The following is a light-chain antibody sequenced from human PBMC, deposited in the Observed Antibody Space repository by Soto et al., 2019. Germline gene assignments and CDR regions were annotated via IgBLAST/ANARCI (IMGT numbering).Light chain of an antibody. Sequence: DIQMTQSPSSLSAFVGGRVTITCLASQRVSRGLAWYQQKPGKALKLLIYAASSLQSGVPSRFSGSGSGTDFTLTISSLQPEDFATYYCQQANSFPLTFGGGTKVDIK. CDR2: AAS. CDR3: QQANSFPLT. J-gene: IGKJ4*01. V-gene: IGKV1-12*01. CDR1: QRVSRG.